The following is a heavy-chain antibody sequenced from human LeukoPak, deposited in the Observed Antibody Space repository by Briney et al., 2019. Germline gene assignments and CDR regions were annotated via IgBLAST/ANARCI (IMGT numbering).Heavy chain of an antibody. CDR3: ARHGFSSSWEGGVDY. V-gene: IGHV4-59*08. CDR1: GGSLSSYY. CDR2: IYYSGST. J-gene: IGHJ4*02. D-gene: IGHD6-13*01. Sequence: PSETLSLTCTVSGGSLSSYYWSWIRQPPGKGLEWIGYIYYSGSTNYNPSLKSRVTISVDTSKNQFSLKLSSVTAADTAVYYCARHGFSSSWEGGVDYWAREPWSPSPQ.